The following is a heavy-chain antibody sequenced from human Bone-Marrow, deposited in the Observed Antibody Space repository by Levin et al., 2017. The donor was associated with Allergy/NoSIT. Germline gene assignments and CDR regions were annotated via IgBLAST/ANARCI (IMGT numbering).Heavy chain of an antibody. J-gene: IGHJ6*03. CDR2: INPNSGGT. CDR1: GYTFTGYY. Sequence: GASVKVSCKASGYTFTGYYMHWVRQAPGQGLEWMGRINPNSGGTNYAQKFQGRVTMTRDTSISTAYMELSRLRSDDTAVYYCARAFPPAVTVGPDYMDVWGKGTTVTVSS. CDR3: ARAFPPAVTVGPDYMDV. V-gene: IGHV1-2*06. D-gene: IGHD4-17*01.